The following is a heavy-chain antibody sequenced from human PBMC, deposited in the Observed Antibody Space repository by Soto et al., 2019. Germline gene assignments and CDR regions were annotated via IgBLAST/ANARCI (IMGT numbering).Heavy chain of an antibody. CDR3: ARELTLDYDSSARYFDL. V-gene: IGHV4-59*01. Sequence: QVQLQESGPGLVKPSETLSLTCTVSGGSISSYYWSWIRQPPGKGLEWIGYIYYSGSTNYNPSLKSRVTISVATSKNQFSLKLSSVTAADTAVYYCARELTLDYDSSARYFDLWGRGTLVTVSS. D-gene: IGHD3-22*01. CDR2: IYYSGST. CDR1: GGSISSYY. J-gene: IGHJ2*01.